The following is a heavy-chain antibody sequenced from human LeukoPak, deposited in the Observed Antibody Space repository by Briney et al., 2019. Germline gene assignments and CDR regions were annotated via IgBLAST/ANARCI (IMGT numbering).Heavy chain of an antibody. CDR2: ISGSGGST. J-gene: IGHJ6*03. CDR1: GFTFSSYA. V-gene: IGHV3-23*01. D-gene: IGHD3-10*01. Sequence: GGSLRLSCAASGFTFSSYAMSWVRQAPGKGLEWVSAISGSGGSTYYADSVKGRFTISRDNSRNTLYLQMNSLRAEDTAVYYCARDLSYYGSHMDVWGKGTTVTISS. CDR3: ARDLSYYGSHMDV.